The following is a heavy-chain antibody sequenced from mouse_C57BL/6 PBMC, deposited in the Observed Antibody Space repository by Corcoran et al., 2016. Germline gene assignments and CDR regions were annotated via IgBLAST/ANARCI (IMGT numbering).Heavy chain of an antibody. Sequence: QIQLVQSGPELKKPGETVKISCKASGYTFTTYGMSWVKQAPGKGLKWMGWINTYSGVPTYADDFKGRFAFSLETSASTAYLQINNLKNEDMATYFCARPFSGYEDYYSMDYWGQGTSVTVSS. V-gene: IGHV9-3*01. D-gene: IGHD3-2*02. CDR2: INTYSGVP. CDR3: ARPFSGYEDYYSMDY. J-gene: IGHJ4*01. CDR1: GYTFTTYG.